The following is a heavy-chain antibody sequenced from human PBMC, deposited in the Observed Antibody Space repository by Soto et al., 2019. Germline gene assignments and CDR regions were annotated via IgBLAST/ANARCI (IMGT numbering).Heavy chain of an antibody. J-gene: IGHJ4*02. CDR3: AREYGLTGYYNFDY. D-gene: IGHD3-9*01. V-gene: IGHV4-31*03. CDR1: GGSISSGGYY. Sequence: SETLSLTCTVSGGSISSGGYYWSWIRQNPGKGLEWIGYIYYSGSTYYNPSLKSRVTISVDTSKKQFSLKLSSVTAADTAVYYCAREYGLTGYYNFDYWGQGTLVTVSS. CDR2: IYYSGST.